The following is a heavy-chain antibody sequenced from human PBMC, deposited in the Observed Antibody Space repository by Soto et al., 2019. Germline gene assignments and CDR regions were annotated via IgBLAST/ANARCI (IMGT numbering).Heavy chain of an antibody. D-gene: IGHD3-3*01. CDR2: INHSGST. Sequence: QVQLQQWGAGLLKPSETLSLTCAVYGGSFSGYYWSWLRQPPGQGLEWIGQINHSGSTNYNPSLKSRLTIPVDTSKDKFSLKLSAVTAADTAVYYCATGRRYDFWSGYYLGDYWVQGTLVTVSS. J-gene: IGHJ4*02. CDR1: GGSFSGYY. V-gene: IGHV4-34*01. CDR3: ATGRRYDFWSGYYLGDY.